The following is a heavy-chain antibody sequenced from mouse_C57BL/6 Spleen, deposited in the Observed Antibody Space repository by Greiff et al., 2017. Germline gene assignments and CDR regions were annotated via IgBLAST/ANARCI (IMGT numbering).Heavy chain of an antibody. CDR3: AVGPLSTMVTTMGSY. CDR1: GYTFTSYW. D-gene: IGHD2-2*01. CDR2: IHPNSGST. V-gene: IGHV1-64*01. Sequence: VQLQQPGAELVKPGASVKLSCKASGYTFTSYWMHWVKQRPGQGLEWIGMIHPNSGSTNYNEKFKSKATLTVDKSSSTAYMQLSSLTSEDSAVYCCAVGPLSTMVTTMGSYWGQGTLVTVSA. J-gene: IGHJ3*01.